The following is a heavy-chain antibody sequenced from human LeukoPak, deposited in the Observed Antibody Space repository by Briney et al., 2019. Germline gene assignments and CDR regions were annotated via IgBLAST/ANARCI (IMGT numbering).Heavy chain of an antibody. CDR3: ARGHYYDSSGYYDPFDY. V-gene: IGHV3-53*01. D-gene: IGHD3-22*01. Sequence: GGSLRLSCAASGFTVSSNYMGWVRQAPGKGLEWVSVIYSGGSTYYADSVKGRFTISRDNSKNTLYLQMNSLRAEDTAVYYCARGHYYDSSGYYDPFDYWGQGTLVTVSS. CDR2: IYSGGST. CDR1: GFTVSSNY. J-gene: IGHJ4*02.